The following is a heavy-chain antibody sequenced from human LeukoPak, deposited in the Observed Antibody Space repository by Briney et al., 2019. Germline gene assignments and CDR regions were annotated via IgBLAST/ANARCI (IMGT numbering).Heavy chain of an antibody. V-gene: IGHV4-59*01. CDR3: ARVHGGVLRYFERAYYFDY. Sequence: SETLSLTCTVSGGSISSYYWSWIRQPPGKGLEWIGYIYYSGSTNYNPSLKGRVTISVDTSKNQFSLKLSSVTAADTAVYYCARVHGGVLRYFERAYYFDYWGQGTLVTVSS. CDR1: GGSISSYY. D-gene: IGHD3-9*01. J-gene: IGHJ4*02. CDR2: IYYSGST.